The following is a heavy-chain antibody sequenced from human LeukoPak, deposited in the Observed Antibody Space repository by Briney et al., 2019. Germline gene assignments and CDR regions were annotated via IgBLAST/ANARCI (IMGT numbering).Heavy chain of an antibody. D-gene: IGHD5-24*01. Sequence: SETLSLTCIVSGGSISNSYWSWIRQPPGKGLEWIGYIYYSGSTNYNPSLKSRVTISVDTSKNQFSLKLSSVTAADTAVYYCAGRLWRRDGYNLSAFDIWGQGTMVTVSS. J-gene: IGHJ3*02. V-gene: IGHV4-59*01. CDR1: GGSISNSY. CDR2: IYYSGST. CDR3: AGRLWRRDGYNLSAFDI.